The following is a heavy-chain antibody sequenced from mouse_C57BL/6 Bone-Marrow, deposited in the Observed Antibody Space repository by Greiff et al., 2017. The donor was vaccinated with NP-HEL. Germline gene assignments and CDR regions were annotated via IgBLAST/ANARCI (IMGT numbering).Heavy chain of an antibody. CDR3: ARPSYYSNYDY. D-gene: IGHD2-5*01. CDR1: GFTFSSYG. CDR2: ISSGGSYT. V-gene: IGHV5-6*01. J-gene: IGHJ2*01. Sequence: EVQLQQSGGNLVKPGGSLKLSCAASGFTFSSYGMSWVRQTPDKRLEWVATISSGGSYTYYPDSVKGRFTISRDNAKNTLYLQMSSLKSEDTAMYYCARPSYYSNYDYWGQGTTLTVSS.